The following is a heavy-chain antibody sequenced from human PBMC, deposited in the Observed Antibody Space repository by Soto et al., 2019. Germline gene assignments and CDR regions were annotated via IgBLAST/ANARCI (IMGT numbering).Heavy chain of an antibody. CDR2: IYHSGST. CDR1: GYSISSGYY. Sequence: SETLSLTCTVSGYSISSGYYWGWIRQPPGKGLEWIGSIYHSGSTYYNPSLKSRVTISVDTSKNQFSLKLSSVTAADTAVYYCARDDGVTRLYYFDYWGQGTLVTVSS. CDR3: ARDDGVTRLYYFDY. J-gene: IGHJ4*02. D-gene: IGHD4-4*01. V-gene: IGHV4-38-2*02.